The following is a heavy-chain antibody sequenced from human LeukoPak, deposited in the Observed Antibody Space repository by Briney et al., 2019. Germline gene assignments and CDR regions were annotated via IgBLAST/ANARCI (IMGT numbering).Heavy chain of an antibody. Sequence: PSETLSLTCTVSGGSISSSSYYWGWIRQPPGKGLEWIGSIYYNGSTYYNPSLKSRVTISVDTSENQFSLKLSSVTAADTAVYFCARSGWGSSWYYFDSWGQGTLVTVSS. D-gene: IGHD6-13*01. CDR2: IYYNGST. CDR1: GGSISSSSYY. J-gene: IGHJ4*02. V-gene: IGHV4-39*07. CDR3: ARSGWGSSWYYFDS.